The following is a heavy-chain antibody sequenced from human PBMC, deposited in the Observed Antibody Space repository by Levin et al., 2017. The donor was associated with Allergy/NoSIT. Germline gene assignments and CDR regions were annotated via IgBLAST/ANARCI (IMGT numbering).Heavy chain of an antibody. V-gene: IGHV4-39*01. CDR3: ARQTWIHKGYFDS. Sequence: SQTLSLPCNVSGGSTSSTSYYWSWVRQPPGKALEWIGSIYYSGKTYYNPSLESRVTISVDTSKNQFSLKVNSVTAADTAVYSCARQTWIHKGYFDSWGQGTLVTVSS. D-gene: IGHD5-18*01. J-gene: IGHJ4*02. CDR1: GGSTSSTSYY. CDR2: IYYSGKT.